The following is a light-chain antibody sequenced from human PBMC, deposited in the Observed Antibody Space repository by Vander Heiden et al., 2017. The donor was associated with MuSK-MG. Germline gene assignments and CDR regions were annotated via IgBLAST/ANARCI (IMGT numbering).Light chain of an antibody. Sequence: QSVLTQPPSVSGAPGQRVSISCTGSSSNIGAGYDVHWYQQFLGTAPKLLRDGNNHRPSGVPDRFSGSKSGTSASLAITGLQAEDEADDYGQSYASSLSAVVFGGGSKLTVL. V-gene: IGLV1-40*01. J-gene: IGLJ2*01. CDR3: QSYASSLSAVV. CDR1: SSNIGAGYD. CDR2: GNN.